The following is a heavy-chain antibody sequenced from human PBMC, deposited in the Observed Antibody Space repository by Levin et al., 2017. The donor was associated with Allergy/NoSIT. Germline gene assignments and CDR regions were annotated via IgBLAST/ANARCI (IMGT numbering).Heavy chain of an antibody. CDR3: AKGGLQLGYSFDA. J-gene: IGHJ4*02. Sequence: SCAASGFTFSSSAMSWVRQAPGKGLEWVSAISTDSEYIFYADSVQGRVTISRDNSRNRLSLQMSSLRVEDTAVYYCAKGGLQLGYSFDAWGQGALVTVSS. CDR1: GFTFSSSA. CDR2: ISTDSEYI. V-gene: IGHV3-23*01. D-gene: IGHD6-13*01.